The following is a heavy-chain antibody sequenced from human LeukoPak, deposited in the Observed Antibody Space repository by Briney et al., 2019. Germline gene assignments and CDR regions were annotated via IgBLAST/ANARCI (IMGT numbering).Heavy chain of an antibody. CDR2: ISSSSSTI. CDR1: GFTFSSYS. D-gene: IGHD6-13*01. V-gene: IGHV3-48*04. Sequence: PGGSLRLSCAASGFTFSSYSMNWVRQAPGKGLEWVSYISSSSSTIYYADSVKGRFTISRGNAKNSLYLQMNSLRAEDTAVYYCARDLLFSSSWYSSYYGMDVWGQGTTVTVSS. J-gene: IGHJ6*02. CDR3: ARDLLFSSSWYSSYYGMDV.